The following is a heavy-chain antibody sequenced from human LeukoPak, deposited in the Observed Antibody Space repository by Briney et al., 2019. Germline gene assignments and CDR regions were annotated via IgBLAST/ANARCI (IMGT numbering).Heavy chain of an antibody. D-gene: IGHD3-10*01. V-gene: IGHV3-21*01. Sequence: GGSLRLSCAASGFTFSSYSMNWVRQAPGKGLEWVSSINSSSSYIYYADSVKGRFTISRDNAKNSLYLQMNSLRAEDTAVYYCARDMVRGVITDYWGQGTLVTVSS. CDR2: INSSSSYI. CDR3: ARDMVRGVITDY. J-gene: IGHJ4*02. CDR1: GFTFSSYS.